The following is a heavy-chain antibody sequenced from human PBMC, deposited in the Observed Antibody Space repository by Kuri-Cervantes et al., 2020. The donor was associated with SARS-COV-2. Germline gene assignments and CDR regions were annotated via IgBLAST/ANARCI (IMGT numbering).Heavy chain of an antibody. CDR2: INHSGST. CDR1: GGSFSGYY. D-gene: IGHD2/OR15-2a*01. V-gene: IGHV4-34*01. J-gene: IGHJ5*02. CDR3: AIVSRSVAPRNWFDP. Sequence: SETLSLTCAVYGGSFSGYYWSWIRQPPGKGLEWIGEINHSGSTNYNPSLKSRVTISVDTSKNQFSLKLSSVTAADTAVYYCAIVSRSVAPRNWFDPWGQGTLVTVSS.